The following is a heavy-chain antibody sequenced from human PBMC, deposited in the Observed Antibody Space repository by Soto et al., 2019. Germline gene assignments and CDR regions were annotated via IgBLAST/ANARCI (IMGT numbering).Heavy chain of an antibody. D-gene: IGHD1-1*01. Sequence: SVKVSCTASENTFSTYLVHWVRQVHGQGLEWMGWHNGYNGQTEYSQKFQGRVTITRDTSAKTAYLELRSLTSEDTAVYYCAGPHDRAGLGTWGQGTLVTVSS. CDR1: ENTFSTYL. V-gene: IGHV1-3*01. J-gene: IGHJ5*02. CDR2: HNGYNGQT. CDR3: AGPHDRAGLGT.